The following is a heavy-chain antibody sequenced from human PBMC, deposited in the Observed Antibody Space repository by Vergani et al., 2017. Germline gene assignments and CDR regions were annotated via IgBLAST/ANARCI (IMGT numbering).Heavy chain of an antibody. D-gene: IGHD3-10*01. V-gene: IGHV4-59*01. Sequence: QVQLQESGPGLVKPSETLSLTCTVSGGSISSYYWSWIRQPPGKGLEWIGYIYYSGSTNYNPSLKSRVTISVDTSKNQFSLKLRSVTAADTAVYYCARDRGGRGYYYYMDVWGKGTTVTVSS. CDR1: GGSISSYY. CDR2: IYYSGST. J-gene: IGHJ6*03. CDR3: ARDRGGRGYYYYMDV.